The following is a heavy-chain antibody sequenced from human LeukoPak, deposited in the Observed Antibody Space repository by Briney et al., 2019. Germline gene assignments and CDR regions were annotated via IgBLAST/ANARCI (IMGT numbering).Heavy chain of an antibody. CDR2: ISGSGGST. V-gene: IGHV3-23*01. CDR3: AKSLGSVVVTANDY. CDR1: GFTFSSYA. D-gene: IGHD2-21*02. J-gene: IGHJ4*02. Sequence: PGGSLRLSCAASGFTFSSYAMSWVRQAPGKGLEWVSAISGSGGSTYYADSVKGRFTISRHNSKNTLYLQVNSLRAEDTAVYYCAKSLGSVVVTANDYWGQGTLVTVSS.